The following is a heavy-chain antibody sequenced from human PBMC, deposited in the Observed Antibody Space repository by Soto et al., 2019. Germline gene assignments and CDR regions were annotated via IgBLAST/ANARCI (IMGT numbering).Heavy chain of an antibody. V-gene: IGHV1-2*02. CDR1: GYTFTGYY. CDR2: INPNSGGT. D-gene: IGHD5-12*01. Sequence: SGEVSGKASGYTFTGYYMHWVRQAPGQGLEWMGWINPNSGGTNYAQKFQGRVTMTRDTSISTAYMELSRLRSDDTAVYYCAREKGYSVNDYWGQGTLVTVS. J-gene: IGHJ4*02. CDR3: AREKGYSVNDY.